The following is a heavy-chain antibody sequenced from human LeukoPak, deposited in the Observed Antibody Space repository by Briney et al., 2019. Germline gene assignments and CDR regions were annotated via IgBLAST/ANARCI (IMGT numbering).Heavy chain of an antibody. Sequence: PSETLSLTCAVYGGSFSSYYWSWIRQPPRKGLEWIGYIYYSGSTNYNPSLKSRVTISVDTSKNQFSLKLSSVTAADTAVYYCARDGYSYGFDYWGQGTLVTVSS. J-gene: IGHJ4*02. V-gene: IGHV4-59*01. CDR1: GGSFSSYY. CDR2: IYYSGST. D-gene: IGHD5-18*01. CDR3: ARDGYSYGFDY.